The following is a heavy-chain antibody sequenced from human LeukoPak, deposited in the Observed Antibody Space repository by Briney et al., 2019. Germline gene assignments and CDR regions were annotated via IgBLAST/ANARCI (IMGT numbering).Heavy chain of an antibody. J-gene: IGHJ6*03. CDR2: INPSGGST. V-gene: IGHV1-46*01. D-gene: IGHD6-13*01. CDR3: AREGVAAAGLLDYYYMDV. Sequence: ASVKVSCKVSGYTLTELSMHWVRQAPGQGLEWMGIINPSGGSTSYAQKFQGRVTMTRDMSTSTVYMELSSLRSEDTAVYYCAREGVAAAGLLDYYYMDVWGKGTTVTVSS. CDR1: GYTLTELS.